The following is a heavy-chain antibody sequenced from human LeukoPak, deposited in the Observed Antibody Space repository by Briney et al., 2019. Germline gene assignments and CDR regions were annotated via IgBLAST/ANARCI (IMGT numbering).Heavy chain of an antibody. CDR1: GYSFTSYW. Sequence: GESLKISCKGSGYSFTSYWIGWVRQMPGKGLEWMGIIYPGDSDTRYSPSFQGQVTISADKSISTAYLQWSSLKASDTAMYYCARAYCSSTSCYLVSWYNWFDPWGQGTLVTVSS. CDR3: ARAYCSSTSCYLVSWYNWFDP. J-gene: IGHJ5*02. D-gene: IGHD2-2*01. V-gene: IGHV5-51*01. CDR2: IYPGDSDT.